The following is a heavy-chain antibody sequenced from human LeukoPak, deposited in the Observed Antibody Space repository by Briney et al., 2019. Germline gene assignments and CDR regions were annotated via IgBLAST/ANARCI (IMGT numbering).Heavy chain of an antibody. V-gene: IGHV3-48*03. CDR3: ARENKKPRVAFLSGYPGYYMDV. Sequence: GRSLRLSCAASGFTFSSYAMNWDRQAPGEGLEWVSYISSSGSTIYYTHTVKARFTNSRDNANKSLYLQMNTLRAEDTPVYYCARENKKPRVAFLSGYPGYYMDVWGKGTTVTVSS. CDR2: ISSSGSTI. CDR1: GFTFSSYA. J-gene: IGHJ6*03. D-gene: IGHD3-3*01.